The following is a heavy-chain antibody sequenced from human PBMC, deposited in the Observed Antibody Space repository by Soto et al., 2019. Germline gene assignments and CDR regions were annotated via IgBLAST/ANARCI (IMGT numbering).Heavy chain of an antibody. CDR3: TRGYSGLSIYAFDI. V-gene: IGHV3-72*01. D-gene: IGHD6-13*01. CDR1: GSGFTFSDHY. Sequence: PGGSLRLSCVDSGSGFTFSDHYMDWVRQAPGKGLDWVGRITNKANGYTTEYAASVNGRFTISRDDSKNSLFLQMNNLKTEDTAVYYCTRGYSGLSIYAFDIWGQEAMVTVS. J-gene: IGHJ3*02. CDR2: ITNKANGYTT.